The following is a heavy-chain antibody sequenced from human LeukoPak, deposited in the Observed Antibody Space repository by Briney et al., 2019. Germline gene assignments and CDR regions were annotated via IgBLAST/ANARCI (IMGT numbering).Heavy chain of an antibody. CDR2: ISSTSTFI. CDR1: GFTFSRYS. Sequence: KAGGSLRLSCAASGFTFSRYSMNWVRPAPGKGLEWVASISSTSTFIYSADSVKGRFTISRDTAKNSLFLQMNSLRAEDTAIYYCARDYFDSSDYPQTYYYYYMDVWGKGTTVTVSS. CDR3: ARDYFDSSDYPQTYYYYYMDV. V-gene: IGHV3-21*01. D-gene: IGHD3-22*01. J-gene: IGHJ6*03.